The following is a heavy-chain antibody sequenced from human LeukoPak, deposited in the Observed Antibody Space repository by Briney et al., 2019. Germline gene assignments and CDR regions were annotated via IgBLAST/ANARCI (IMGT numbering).Heavy chain of an antibody. J-gene: IGHJ4*02. V-gene: IGHV3-7*01. D-gene: IGHD3-10*01. Sequence: GGSLRLSCAASGFTFSGFSMSWVRQSPTKGLEWVANIKQDGSERYYVDSVKGRFTITRDNTKNSLSLQMNNLRVEDTAVYYCARAGSHWHYVYWGQGTVVTVSS. CDR3: ARAGSHWHYVY. CDR2: IKQDGSER. CDR1: GFTFSGFS.